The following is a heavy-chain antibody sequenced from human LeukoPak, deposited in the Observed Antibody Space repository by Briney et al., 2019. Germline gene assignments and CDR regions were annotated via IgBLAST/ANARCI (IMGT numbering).Heavy chain of an antibody. Sequence: PGGSLRLSCAASGFTFSSYGMHWVRQAPGKGLEWMAFIRYDGSNKWYADSVKGRFTISRGNAKNSVYLQMNSLRDEDTAIYYCARENWGPDYWGQGTLVTVSS. CDR2: IRYDGSNK. CDR3: ARENWGPDY. D-gene: IGHD7-27*01. V-gene: IGHV3-30*02. J-gene: IGHJ4*02. CDR1: GFTFSSYG.